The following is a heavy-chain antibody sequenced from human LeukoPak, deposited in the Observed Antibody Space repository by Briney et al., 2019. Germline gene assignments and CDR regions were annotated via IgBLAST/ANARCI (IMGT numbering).Heavy chain of an antibody. CDR1: GGSISSSSYY. Sequence: TPSETLSLTCTVSGGSISSSSYYWGWIRQPPGKGLEWIGSIYYSGSTYYNPSLKSRVTRSVDTSKNQFSLKLSSVTAADTAVYYCARILAAGTGYWGQGTLVTVSS. V-gene: IGHV4-39*01. D-gene: IGHD6-13*01. CDR3: ARILAAGTGY. CDR2: IYYSGST. J-gene: IGHJ4*02.